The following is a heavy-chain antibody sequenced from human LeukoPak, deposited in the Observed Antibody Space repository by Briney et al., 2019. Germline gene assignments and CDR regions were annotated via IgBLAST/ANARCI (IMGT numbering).Heavy chain of an antibody. Sequence: GGSLRLSCAASEFTFRSYEMNWVRQAPGKGLEWISYISNSDTTIDYADSVKGRFTISRDNAKNSLYLQMNSLRVEDTAVYYCARGLVGYYAMDVWGQRTTVTVSS. CDR2: ISNSDTTI. CDR3: ARGLVGYYAMDV. V-gene: IGHV3-48*03. CDR1: EFTFRSYE. J-gene: IGHJ6*02. D-gene: IGHD3-10*01.